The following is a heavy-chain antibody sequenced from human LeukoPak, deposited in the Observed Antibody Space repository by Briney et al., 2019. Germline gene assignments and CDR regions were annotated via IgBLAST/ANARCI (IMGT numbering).Heavy chain of an antibody. CDR3: ARLDVVIVPAHPRV. Sequence: PSETLSLNCTVSGGSISSSSNYWGWIRQPPGKGLEWLGSIYYSGNTYYILSFKSRLTISVDTSMNQFSLKLSSVTAADTAVYYRARLDVVIVPAHPRVWGQGTMVTVSS. CDR1: GGSISSSSNY. D-gene: IGHD2-2*01. V-gene: IGHV4-39*01. J-gene: IGHJ3*01. CDR2: IYYSGNT.